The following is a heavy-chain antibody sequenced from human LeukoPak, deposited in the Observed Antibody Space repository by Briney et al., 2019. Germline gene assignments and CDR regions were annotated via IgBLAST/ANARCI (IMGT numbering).Heavy chain of an antibody. V-gene: IGHV4-4*07. J-gene: IGHJ4*02. CDR2: IYSTGST. CDR3: ARQIASAGTAGFDF. D-gene: IGHD6-13*01. Sequence: MASETLSPTCTVSGGSISSYYWSWIRQPAGKGLEWIGRIYSTGSTNYNPSLKSRVTMSVDTSKNQFSLRLRSVTAADTAVYYCARQIASAGTAGFDFWGQGALVTVSS. CDR1: GGSISSYY.